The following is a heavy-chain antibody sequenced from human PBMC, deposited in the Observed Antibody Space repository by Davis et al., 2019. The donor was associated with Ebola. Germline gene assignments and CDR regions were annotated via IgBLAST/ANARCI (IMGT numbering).Heavy chain of an antibody. V-gene: IGHV3-7*01. J-gene: IGHJ4*02. D-gene: IGHD6-19*01. Sequence: PGGSLRLSCAASGFTFSSYWMGWVRQAPGKGLEWVANIKQDGSEKYYVDSVKGRFTISRDSAKNSLYLQMNSLRAEDTAVYYCASHSGRAPPLDWGQGTLVTVSS. CDR2: IKQDGSEK. CDR3: ASHSGRAPPLD. CDR1: GFTFSSYW.